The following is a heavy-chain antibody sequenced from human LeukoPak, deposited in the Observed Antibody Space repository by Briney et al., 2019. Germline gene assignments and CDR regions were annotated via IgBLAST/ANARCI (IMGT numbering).Heavy chain of an antibody. CDR1: GGTFSSYA. CDR2: VSAYNGNT. Sequence: ASVKVSCKASGGTFSSYAISWVRQAPGQGLEWMGWVSAYNGNTNYAQKLQGRVTMTTDTSTSTAYMELRSLRSDDTAVYYCARSGYSSGWYVLGYWGQGTLVTVPS. V-gene: IGHV1-18*01. CDR3: ARSGYSSGWYVLGY. D-gene: IGHD6-19*01. J-gene: IGHJ4*02.